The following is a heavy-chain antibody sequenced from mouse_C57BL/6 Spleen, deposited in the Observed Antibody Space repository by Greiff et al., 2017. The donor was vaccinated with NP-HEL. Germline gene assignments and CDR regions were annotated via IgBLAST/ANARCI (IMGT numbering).Heavy chain of an antibody. CDR1: GFTFSDYG. Sequence: EVQRVESGGGLVKPGGSLKLSCAASGFTFSDYGMHWVRQAPEKGLEWVAYISSGSSTIYYADTVKGRFTISRDNAKNTLFLQMTSLRSEDTAMYYCARKAIYYGNYLDVWGTGTTVTVSS. CDR3: ARKAIYYGNYLDV. J-gene: IGHJ1*03. V-gene: IGHV5-17*01. CDR2: ISSGSSTI. D-gene: IGHD2-1*01.